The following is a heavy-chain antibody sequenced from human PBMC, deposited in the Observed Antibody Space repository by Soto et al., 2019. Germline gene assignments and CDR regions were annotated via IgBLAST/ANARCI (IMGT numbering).Heavy chain of an antibody. J-gene: IGHJ6*02. CDR1: GGSISSSSYY. D-gene: IGHD2-15*01. V-gene: IGHV4-61*05. CDR2: IYYSGST. CDR3: ARHGGGYCSGGSCYLDGYYYYYYGMDV. Sequence: PSETLSLTCTVSGGSISSSSYYWSWIRQPPGKGLEWIGYIYYSGSTNYNPSLKSRVTISVDTSKNQFSLKLSSVTAADTAVYYCARHGGGYCSGGSCYLDGYYYYYYGMDVWGQGTTVTVSS.